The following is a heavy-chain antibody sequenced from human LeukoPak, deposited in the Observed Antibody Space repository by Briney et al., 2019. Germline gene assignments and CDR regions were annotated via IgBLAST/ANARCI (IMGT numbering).Heavy chain of an antibody. CDR3: ARTGGYNPFDY. Sequence: PSETLSLTCSVSGGSVSSRSYYWSWIRQPPGKGLEWIGYIYYSGSSNYNPSLKSRVTMSVDTSKNQFSLKLKSVTAADTAVYFCARTGGYNPFDYWGRGTLVTASS. J-gene: IGHJ4*02. V-gene: IGHV4-61*01. CDR1: GGSVSSRSYY. D-gene: IGHD5-24*01. CDR2: IYYSGSS.